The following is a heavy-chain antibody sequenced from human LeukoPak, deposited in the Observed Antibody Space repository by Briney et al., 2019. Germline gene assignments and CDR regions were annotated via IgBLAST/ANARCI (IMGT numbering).Heavy chain of an antibody. CDR1: GGSISSGDYY. D-gene: IGHD3-3*01. CDR2: IYYSGST. Sequence: PSQTLSLTCTVSGGSISSGDYYWSWIRQPPGKGLEWIGYIYYSGSTYYNPSLKSRVTISVDTSKNQSSLKLRSVTAADTAVYYCARVPPYDFWSRYFDYWGQGTLVTVSS. CDR3: ARVPPYDFWSRYFDY. J-gene: IGHJ4*02. V-gene: IGHV4-30-4*08.